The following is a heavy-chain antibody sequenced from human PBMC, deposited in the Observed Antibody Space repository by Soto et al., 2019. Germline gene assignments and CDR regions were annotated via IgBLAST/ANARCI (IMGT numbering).Heavy chain of an antibody. CDR1: VGTFSSYT. CDR3: ANPPRY. Sequence: QVQLVQSGAAVKKPGSSVKVSCKASVGTFSSYTVSWVRQAPGQGLEWMGRIIPILGIANYAQKFQGRVTIAADKSTGTAYMELRSLRFEDTAVYYCANPPRYRGQGTLVTVSS. V-gene: IGHV1-69*02. J-gene: IGHJ4*02. CDR2: IIPILGIA.